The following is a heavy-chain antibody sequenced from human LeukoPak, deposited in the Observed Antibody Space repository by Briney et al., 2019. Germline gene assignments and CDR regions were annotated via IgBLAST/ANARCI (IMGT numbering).Heavy chain of an antibody. V-gene: IGHV1-2*02. Sequence: ASVKVSCKASGYXFTGYYIHWVRQAPGQGLEWMGWINPNSGGTNYAQKFQGRVTMTRDTSISTASMELSRLRSDDTAVYYCARALYGGGGFDYWGQGTLVTVSS. J-gene: IGHJ4*02. D-gene: IGHD4-23*01. CDR3: ARALYGGGGFDY. CDR2: INPNSGGT. CDR1: GYXFTGYY.